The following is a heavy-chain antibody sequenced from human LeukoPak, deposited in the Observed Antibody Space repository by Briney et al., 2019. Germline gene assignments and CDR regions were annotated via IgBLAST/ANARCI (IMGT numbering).Heavy chain of an antibody. D-gene: IGHD6-19*01. CDR3: AKPPSSGWYRGDFDT. J-gene: IGHJ3*02. CDR1: GFAFDDFA. V-gene: IGHV3-9*01. CDR2: ISWNSDYI. Sequence: GASLRLSCAASGFAFDDFALHWVRQAPGKGLEWVSGISWNSDYIAYADSVKGRFTISRDSAKKYLYLQMNSLRPEDTALYYCAKPPSSGWYRGDFDTWGQGTMDTVSS.